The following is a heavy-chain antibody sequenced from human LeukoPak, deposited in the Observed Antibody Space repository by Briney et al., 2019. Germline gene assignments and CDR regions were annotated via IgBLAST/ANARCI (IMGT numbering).Heavy chain of an antibody. J-gene: IGHJ5*02. CDR1: GGSISSYY. V-gene: IGHV4-59*01. CDR2: IYYSGGT. D-gene: IGHD3-10*01. CDR3: ARVWMYYGSGRRGWFDP. Sequence: PSETLSLTCTVSGGSISSYYWSWIRQPPGKGLEWIGYIYYSGGTNYNPSLKSRVTISVDTSKNQFSLKLSSVTAADTAVYYCARVWMYYGSGRRGWFDPWGQGTLVSVSS.